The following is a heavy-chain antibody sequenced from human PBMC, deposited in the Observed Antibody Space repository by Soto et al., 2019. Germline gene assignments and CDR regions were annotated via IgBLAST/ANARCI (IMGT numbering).Heavy chain of an antibody. Sequence: AGGSLRLSCAASGFTFSSYSMNWVRQAPGKGLEWVSYISSSSSTIYYADSVKGRFTISRDNAKNSLYLQMNSLRDEDTAVYYCAIDSRRWLQLCLAFCGQGTLVTVSS. D-gene: IGHD5-12*01. CDR3: AIDSRRWLQLCLAF. V-gene: IGHV3-48*02. CDR2: ISSSSSTI. J-gene: IGHJ4*02. CDR1: GFTFSSYS.